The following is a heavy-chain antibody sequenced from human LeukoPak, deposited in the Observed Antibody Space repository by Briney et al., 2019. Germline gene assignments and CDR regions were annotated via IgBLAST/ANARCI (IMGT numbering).Heavy chain of an antibody. CDR1: GGSIRSYY. CDR3: ARHAAVEGSSGWSPLWWFDP. CDR2: MHHSGST. Sequence: SETLSLTCTVSGGSIRSYYWSWIRQPAGKGLEWMGYMHHSGSTKHNPYLKSRVTISVDTSKSQFSLKLSSVTAADTAVYYCARHAAVEGSSGWSPLWWFDPWGQGTLVTVSS. D-gene: IGHD6-19*01. V-gene: IGHV4-59*08. J-gene: IGHJ5*02.